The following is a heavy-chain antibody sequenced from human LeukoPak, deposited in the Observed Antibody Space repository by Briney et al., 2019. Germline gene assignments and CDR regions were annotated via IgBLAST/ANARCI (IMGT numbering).Heavy chain of an antibody. CDR3: ARDPYASGNGDKFDY. Sequence: KPGVSLRLSCAATGFTFSIYSMNWVRQAPGKGLEWVSSISSGSSYISYADSVKGRFTISRDNAKNSLYLQMNSLRAEDTAVYYCARDPYASGNGDKFDYWGQGTLVTVSS. J-gene: IGHJ4*02. V-gene: IGHV3-21*01. CDR2: ISSGSSYI. D-gene: IGHD3-10*01. CDR1: GFTFSIYS.